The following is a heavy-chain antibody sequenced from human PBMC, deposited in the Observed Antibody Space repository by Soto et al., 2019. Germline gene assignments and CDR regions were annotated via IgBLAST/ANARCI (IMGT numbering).Heavy chain of an antibody. D-gene: IGHD3-9*01. Sequence: SETLSLTCAVYGGSFSGYYWSWIRQPPGKGLEWIGEINHSGSTNYNPSLKSRVTISMDTSKNQFSLKLSSVTAADTAVYYCARATIFPYFYIDVWDKGTTVTVSS. CDR3: ARATIFPYFYIDV. CDR1: GGSFSGYY. J-gene: IGHJ6*03. V-gene: IGHV4-34*01. CDR2: INHSGST.